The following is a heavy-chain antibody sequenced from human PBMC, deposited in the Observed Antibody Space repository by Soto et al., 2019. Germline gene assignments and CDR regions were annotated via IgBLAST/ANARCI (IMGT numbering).Heavy chain of an antibody. Sequence: ETLSLTCSVSVDSISNSRFYWAWIRQPPGEGLEWIGSIYHTGNAYYNPSLKSRVTISVDTSKNQFSLKLTSVTAADAALYYCARDFFDSSDYTTNWFDPWGQGTLVTVSS. CDR1: VDSISNSRFY. D-gene: IGHD3-22*01. J-gene: IGHJ5*02. CDR2: IYHTGNA. V-gene: IGHV4-39*01. CDR3: ARDFFDSSDYTTNWFDP.